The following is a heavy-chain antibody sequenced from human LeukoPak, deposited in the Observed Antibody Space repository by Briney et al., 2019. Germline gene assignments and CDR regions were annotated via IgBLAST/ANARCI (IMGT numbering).Heavy chain of an antibody. CDR1: EDTFTNYY. J-gene: IGHJ5*02. V-gene: IGHV1-46*01. CDR3: ARDYYDSSGYYYGWFDP. Sequence: ASVKVSCKASEDTFTNYYMHWVRQAPGQGLEWLGIINPNGDRTAYAQNFQGRVTMTRDASTTTFYLELSSLRSEDTAVYYCARDYYDSSGYYYGWFDPWGQGTLVTVSS. CDR2: INPNGDRT. D-gene: IGHD3-22*01.